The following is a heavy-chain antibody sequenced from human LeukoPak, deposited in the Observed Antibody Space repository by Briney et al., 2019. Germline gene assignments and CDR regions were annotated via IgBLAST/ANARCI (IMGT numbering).Heavy chain of an antibody. Sequence: ASVKVSCKASGYTFTGYYMHWVRQAPGQGLEWMGWINPNSGGTNYAQKFQGRVTMTRDTSISTAYMELSRLRSDDTAVYYCAREAPQSYSSSPYSYFDYWGQGTLVTVSS. J-gene: IGHJ4*02. CDR2: INPNSGGT. CDR1: GYTFTGYY. CDR3: AREAPQSYSSSPYSYFDY. D-gene: IGHD6-6*01. V-gene: IGHV1-2*02.